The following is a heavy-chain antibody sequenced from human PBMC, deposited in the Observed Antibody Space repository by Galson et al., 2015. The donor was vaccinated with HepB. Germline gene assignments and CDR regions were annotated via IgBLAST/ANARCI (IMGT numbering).Heavy chain of an antibody. V-gene: IGHV4-31*03. J-gene: IGHJ4*02. D-gene: IGHD4-17*01. CDR2: IFHSGST. CDR1: GGSISSGDYY. Sequence: TLSLTCTVSGGSISSGDYYWSWIRQHPGKGLEWIGYIFHSGSTYYNPSLKSRVNMSIDTSKNQFSLKLSSVTAADTAVYFCAKEYTVRNQFDYWGQGTLVTVSS. CDR3: AKEYTVRNQFDY.